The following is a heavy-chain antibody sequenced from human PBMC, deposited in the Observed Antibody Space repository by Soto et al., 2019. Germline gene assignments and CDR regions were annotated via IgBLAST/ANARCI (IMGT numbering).Heavy chain of an antibody. V-gene: IGHV3-53*01. J-gene: IGHJ3*02. Sequence: GGSLKLSCAASGFTVSSNYISWVRQAPGKGLEWVSDIYSGGGIYYADSVMGRFTISRDNSKNTVYLQMNSLRSEDTAVYYCAKDRPFDIWGQGTMVTVSS. CDR1: GFTVSSNY. CDR2: IYSGGGI. CDR3: AKDRPFDI.